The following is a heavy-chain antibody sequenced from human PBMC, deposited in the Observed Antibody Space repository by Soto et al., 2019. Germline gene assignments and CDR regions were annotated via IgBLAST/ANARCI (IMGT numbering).Heavy chain of an antibody. CDR1: GDSVSTNTAA. V-gene: IGHV6-1*01. Sequence: PSQTLSLTCAISGDSVSTNTAAWNWIRQSPSRGLEWLGRTYYRSKWYSHYAVSVKSRITINPDTSKNQFSLRLNSVTPEDTAVYYCARDGSSSWYPDRDSNWFDPWGQGTLVTVSS. J-gene: IGHJ5*02. CDR2: TYYRSKWYS. D-gene: IGHD6-13*01. CDR3: ARDGSSSWYPDRDSNWFDP.